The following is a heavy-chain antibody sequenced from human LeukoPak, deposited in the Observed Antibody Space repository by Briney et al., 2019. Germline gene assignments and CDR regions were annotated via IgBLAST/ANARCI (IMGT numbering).Heavy chain of an antibody. V-gene: IGHV3-30*18. CDR2: ISYDGSNK. Sequence: GGSLRLSCAASGLTFSSYGMHWVRQAPGKGLEWVAVISYDGSNKYYADSVKGRFTISRDNSKNTLYLQMNSLRAEDTAVYYCAKDGTTVTNYYYYGMDVWGQGTTVTVSS. D-gene: IGHD4-17*01. CDR1: GLTFSSYG. J-gene: IGHJ6*02. CDR3: AKDGTTVTNYYYYGMDV.